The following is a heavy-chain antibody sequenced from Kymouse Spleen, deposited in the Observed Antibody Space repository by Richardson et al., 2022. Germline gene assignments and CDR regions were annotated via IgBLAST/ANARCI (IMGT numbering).Heavy chain of an antibody. CDR3: ARGGCSGGSCYPYYWYFDL. V-gene: IGHV4-34*01. J-gene: IGHJ2*01. CDR2: INHSGST. Sequence: QVQLQQWGAGLLKPSETLSLTCAVYGGSFSGYYWSWIRQPPGKGLEWIGEINHSGSTNYNPSLKSRVTISVDTSKNQFSLKLSSVTAADTAVYYCARGGCSGGSCYPYYWYFDLWGRGTLVTVSS. D-gene: IGHD2-15*01. CDR1: GGSFSGYY.